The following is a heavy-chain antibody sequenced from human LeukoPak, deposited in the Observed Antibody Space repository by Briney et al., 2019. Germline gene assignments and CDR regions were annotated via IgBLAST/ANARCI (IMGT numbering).Heavy chain of an antibody. D-gene: IGHD6-19*01. CDR2: IYPGDSDT. CDR3: ARFSGSGWSIYYFDY. Sequence: GESLKISCKGSGYSFISYWIGWVRQVPGKGLEWMGIIYPGDSDTRYSPSFQGQVTISADKSIATAYLQWSSLKASDTAMYYCARFSGSGWSIYYFDYWGQGTLVTVSS. J-gene: IGHJ4*02. CDR1: GYSFISYW. V-gene: IGHV5-51*01.